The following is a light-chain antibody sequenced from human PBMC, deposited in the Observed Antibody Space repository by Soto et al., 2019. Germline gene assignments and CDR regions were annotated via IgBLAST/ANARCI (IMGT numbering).Light chain of an antibody. Sequence: EIVLTQSPGTLSLSPGERATLSCRASQSVSSSNLAWYQQKPGQAPRLLIYGASSRATGIPDRISGSGSGTDFTLTISRLEPEDFAVYYCHPYGSSPLTVGQGTRLEIK. CDR3: HPYGSSPLT. V-gene: IGKV3-20*01. CDR1: QSVSSSN. CDR2: GAS. J-gene: IGKJ5*01.